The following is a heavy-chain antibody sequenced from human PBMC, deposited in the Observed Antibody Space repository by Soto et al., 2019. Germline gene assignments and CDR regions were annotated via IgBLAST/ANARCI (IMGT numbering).Heavy chain of an antibody. CDR1: AFTFSSYS. Sequence: PVGSLRLSCAVSAFTFSSYSMNWVRQAPGKGLEWVSSISSNSNFIYYADPVKGRFTISRDNAKNSLYLQVNSLRAEDTAVYYCARDLRGLDAFDIWGQGTMVTVSS. CDR3: ARDLRGLDAFDI. V-gene: IGHV3-21*01. CDR2: ISSNSNFI. J-gene: IGHJ3*02.